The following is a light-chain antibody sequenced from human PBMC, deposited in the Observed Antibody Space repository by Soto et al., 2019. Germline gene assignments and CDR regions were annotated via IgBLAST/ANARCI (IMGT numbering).Light chain of an antibody. CDR3: QQYVASPPT. CDR2: SAS. CDR1: QSVSSSH. J-gene: IGKJ1*01. V-gene: IGKV3-20*01. Sequence: EIVLTQSPGTLSLSPGERATLSCGASQSVSSSHFAWYQQKPGQAPRLLIYSASSRATGIPDRFSGSGSGTDFTLTISRLEPEDFAVYYCQQYVASPPTFGQGTKVDIK.